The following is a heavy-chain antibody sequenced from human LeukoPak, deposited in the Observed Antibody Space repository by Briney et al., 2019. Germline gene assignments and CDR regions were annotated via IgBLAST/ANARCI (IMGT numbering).Heavy chain of an antibody. CDR1: GGSISSYY. V-gene: IGHV4-4*09. J-gene: IGHJ4*02. CDR2: IYTSGST. CDR3: ARLGGWYYYFDY. Sequence: SETLSLTCTVSGGSISSYYWSWIRQPPGKGLEWIGYIYTSGSTNYNPSLKSRVTISVDTSKNQFSLKLSSVTAADTAVYYCARLGGWYYYFDYWGQGTLVTVSS. D-gene: IGHD6-19*01.